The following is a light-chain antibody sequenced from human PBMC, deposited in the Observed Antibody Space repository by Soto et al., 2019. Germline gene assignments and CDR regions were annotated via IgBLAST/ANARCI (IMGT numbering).Light chain of an antibody. CDR3: SSYTRHPALV. Sequence: QSVLTQPASVSGSPGQSITISCTGTSSDVGTYNYVSWYQHHPGKAPKLIIYEVSNRPSGVSNRFSGSKSGSTASLTISGLQAEDEADYHCSSYTRHPALVFGT. CDR2: EVS. J-gene: IGLJ1*01. CDR1: SSDVGTYNY. V-gene: IGLV2-14*01.